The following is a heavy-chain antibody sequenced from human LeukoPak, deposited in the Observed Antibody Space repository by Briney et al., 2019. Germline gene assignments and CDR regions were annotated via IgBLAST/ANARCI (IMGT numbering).Heavy chain of an antibody. Sequence: ASVKVSCKASGYTFTSYYMHRVRQAPGQGLEWMGIINPSGGSTSYAQKFQGRVTMTRDTSTSTVYMELSSLRSEDTAVYYCARVVGATFDAFDIWGQGTMVTVSS. D-gene: IGHD1-26*01. V-gene: IGHV1-46*01. CDR1: GYTFTSYY. CDR2: INPSGGST. J-gene: IGHJ3*02. CDR3: ARVVGATFDAFDI.